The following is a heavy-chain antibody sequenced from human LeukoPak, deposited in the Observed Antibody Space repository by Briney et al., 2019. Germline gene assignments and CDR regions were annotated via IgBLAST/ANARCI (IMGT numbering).Heavy chain of an antibody. Sequence: GGSLRLSCAASGFTFNIYAMSWVRLAPGKGLQWVASMCGSAGCTFYSDSVKGRFTISRDNSKNTLYLQMNSLRAEDTAIYYCVRARPNYHESNGHYYNRDGDHWGQGTLVTVSS. D-gene: IGHD3-22*01. J-gene: IGHJ5*02. CDR2: MCGSAGCT. CDR1: GFTFNIYA. CDR3: VRARPNYHESNGHYYNRDGDH. V-gene: IGHV3-23*01.